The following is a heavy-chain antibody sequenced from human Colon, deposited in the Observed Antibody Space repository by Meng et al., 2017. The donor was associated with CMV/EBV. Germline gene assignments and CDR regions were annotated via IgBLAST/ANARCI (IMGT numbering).Heavy chain of an antibody. V-gene: IGHV1-18*01. Sequence: NASCLNMSKYYFHSVPQLPGQGLESMGSIRASPGITHAAANFHDRVTMTKDTSTSTAYMELRSLRSDDTAVYYCARGDTYYPEWWFDPWGQGTLVTVSS. CDR3: ARGDTYYPEWWFDP. D-gene: IGHD3-3*01. CDR2: IRASPGIT. J-gene: IGHJ5*02. CDR1: CLNMSKYY.